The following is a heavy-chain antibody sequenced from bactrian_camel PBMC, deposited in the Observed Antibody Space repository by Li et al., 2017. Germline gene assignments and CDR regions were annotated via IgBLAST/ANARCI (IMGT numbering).Heavy chain of an antibody. V-gene: IGHV3S6*01. J-gene: IGHJ4*01. Sequence: HVQLVESGGALVQPGGSLRLSCAAPIYTYIANCMAWFRRAPGKEREGVGRIERDGTTTLSDSVKGRFTISQNNDKNILYLQMNNLKLEDTAMYYCAADRPEYGGTCRHIRGTAYNYWGQGTQVTVS. CDR1: IYTYIANC. D-gene: IGHD6*01. CDR3: AADRPEYGGTCRHIRGTAYNY. CDR2: IERDGTT.